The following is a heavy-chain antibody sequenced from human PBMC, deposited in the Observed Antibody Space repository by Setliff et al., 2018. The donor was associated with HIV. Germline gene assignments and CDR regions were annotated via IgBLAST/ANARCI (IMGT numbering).Heavy chain of an antibody. J-gene: IGHJ5*02. CDR2: HYHDGTS. Sequence: LSLTCDFSGSSITTTYFWAWIRLPPGKGLEWVGSHYHDGTSFYNPSLKSRVTVSLDTSKNQFSLKLQSVTAADTAVYYCARRAGNWGLNWFDPWGQGTQVTVSA. CDR1: GSSITTTYF. D-gene: IGHD3-10*01. CDR3: ARRAGNWGLNWFDP. V-gene: IGHV4-38-2*01.